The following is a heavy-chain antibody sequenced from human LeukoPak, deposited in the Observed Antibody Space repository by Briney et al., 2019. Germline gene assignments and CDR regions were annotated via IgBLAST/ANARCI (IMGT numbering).Heavy chain of an antibody. J-gene: IGHJ3*02. CDR3: ARRPPGGAGALDI. Sequence: GSLRLSCAASGFAFNSYWMTWVRQAPGKGLEWVATINQDESEKYYVDSVKGRFTISRDNAKKSLYLQMSSLRAEDTAVYYCARRPPGGAGALDIWGQGTMVTVSS. CDR1: GFAFNSYW. D-gene: IGHD2-8*02. V-gene: IGHV3-7*01. CDR2: INQDESEK.